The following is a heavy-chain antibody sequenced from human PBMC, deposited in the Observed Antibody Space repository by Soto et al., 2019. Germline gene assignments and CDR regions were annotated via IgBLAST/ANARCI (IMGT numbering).Heavy chain of an antibody. CDR1: GITFSNYG. V-gene: IGHV3-33*01. J-gene: IGHJ6*02. CDR2: VWNDGSNK. D-gene: IGHD2-15*01. Sequence: GGSLRLSCTPSGITFSNYGMHWVRQAPGKGLEWVAVVWNDGSNKFYAESVRGRFTISRDNSKNTLYLQMNSLTADDTAVYYCARDGYCSGGSCYSGYYYGMDVWGQGTTVTVSS. CDR3: ARDGYCSGGSCYSGYYYGMDV.